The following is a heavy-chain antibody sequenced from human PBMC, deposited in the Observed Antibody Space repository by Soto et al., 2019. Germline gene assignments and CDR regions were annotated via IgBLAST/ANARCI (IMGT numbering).Heavy chain of an antibody. V-gene: IGHV1-24*01. J-gene: IGHJ6*02. D-gene: IGHD3-10*01. Sequence: APVKVSCKVSGYTLTELSMHWVRQAPGKGLEWMGGFDPEDGETIYAQKFQGRVTMTEDTSTDTAYMELSSLRSEDTAVYYCATGGNYYGSGSYYNEAHYYYGMDVWGQGTTVTVSS. CDR1: GYTLTELS. CDR2: FDPEDGET. CDR3: ATGGNYYGSGSYYNEAHYYYGMDV.